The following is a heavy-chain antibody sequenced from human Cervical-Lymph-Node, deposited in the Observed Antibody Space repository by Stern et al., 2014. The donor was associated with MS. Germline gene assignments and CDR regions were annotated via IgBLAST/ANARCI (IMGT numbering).Heavy chain of an antibody. CDR2: IYYSGNT. Sequence: VQLVESGPGLVRPSETLSLTCLISGGSISTYYWSWVRQPPGKGLEWIGYIYYSGNTNYNPSLKSRVAMSVDTSKNQFSLKLDSVTAADTAVYFCARDDGYSGYDSWGQGTLVTVSS. V-gene: IGHV4-59*01. D-gene: IGHD5-12*01. CDR3: ARDDGYSGYDS. CDR1: GGSISTYY. J-gene: IGHJ1*01.